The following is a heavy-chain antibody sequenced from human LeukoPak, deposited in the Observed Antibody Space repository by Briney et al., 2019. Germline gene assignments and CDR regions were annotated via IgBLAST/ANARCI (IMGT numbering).Heavy chain of an antibody. CDR2: INWNGGST. CDR3: ARGYYYDSSGYYYGHAY. Sequence: GGSLRLSCAASGFTFDDYGMSWVRQAPGKGLEWVSGINWNGGSTGYADSVKGRFTISRDNAKNSLYLQMISLGAEDTALYYCARGYYYDSSGYYYGHAYWGQGTLVTVSS. V-gene: IGHV3-20*04. J-gene: IGHJ4*02. D-gene: IGHD3-22*01. CDR1: GFTFDDYG.